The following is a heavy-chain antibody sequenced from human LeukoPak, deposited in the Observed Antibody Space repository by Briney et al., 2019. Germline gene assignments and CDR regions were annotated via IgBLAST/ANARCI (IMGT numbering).Heavy chain of an antibody. CDR3: ARDRVYASYYYYYMDV. CDR1: GYSISSGTYY. CDR2: IYYSGST. D-gene: IGHD2-8*01. J-gene: IGHJ6*03. V-gene: IGHV4-39*07. Sequence: SETLSLTCIVSGYSISSGTYYWGWIRQPPGKGLEWIGSIYYSGSTYYNPSLKSRVTISVDTSKNQFSLKLSSVTAADTAVYYCARDRVYASYYYYYMDVWGKGTTVTVSS.